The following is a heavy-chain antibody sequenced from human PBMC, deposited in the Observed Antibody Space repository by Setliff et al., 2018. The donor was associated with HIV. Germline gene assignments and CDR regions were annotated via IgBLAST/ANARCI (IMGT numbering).Heavy chain of an antibody. D-gene: IGHD3-10*01. J-gene: IGHJ4*02. V-gene: IGHV4-39*01. CDR3: ARVVRGVIYFDY. Sequence: PSETLSLTCTVSGGSISSSSYYWGWIRQPPGKGLEWIGSIYYSGSTYYNPSLKSRVTISVDTSKNQFSLKLSSVTAADTAVYYCARVVRGVIYFDYWGQGTLVTVS. CDR2: IYYSGST. CDR1: GGSISSSSYY.